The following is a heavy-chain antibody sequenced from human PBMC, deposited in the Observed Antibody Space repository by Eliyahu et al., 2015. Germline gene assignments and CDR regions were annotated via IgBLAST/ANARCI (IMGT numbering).Heavy chain of an antibody. CDR1: GGYISTYY. J-gene: IGHJ4*02. CDR3: ASTYSYSSSWYFDH. CDR2: IYTSGXT. V-gene: IGHV4-4*07. Sequence: QVQLQESGPGLVKPSETLSLTCTVSGGYISTYYWSWIRQPAGKGLEWIGRIYTSGXTDYNPSLKSRVTMSIDTSRNQFPLKLWSVTAADTAVYYCASTYSYSSSWYFDHWGQGTLVTVSS. D-gene: IGHD6-13*01.